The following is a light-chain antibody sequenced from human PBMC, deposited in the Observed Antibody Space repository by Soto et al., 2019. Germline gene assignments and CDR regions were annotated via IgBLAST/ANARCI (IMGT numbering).Light chain of an antibody. V-gene: IGLV2-11*01. J-gene: IGLJ3*02. CDR3: CSYAGSYTLV. Sequence: QSVLTQPRSVSGSPGQSVTISCNGTSSDVGAYNYVSWYQQHPGKVPKLMIYDVSRWPSGVPDRFSGSKSGNTASLTISGLQADDEADYYCCSYAGSYTLVFGGGTKVTVL. CDR2: DVS. CDR1: SSDVGAYNY.